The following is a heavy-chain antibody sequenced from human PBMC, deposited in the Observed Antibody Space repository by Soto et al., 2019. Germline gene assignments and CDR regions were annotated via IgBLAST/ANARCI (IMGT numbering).Heavy chain of an antibody. CDR2: IYYSGST. CDR3: ARASMVRGVTVWFDP. CDR1: GGSISSYY. Sequence: SETLSLTCTVSGGSISSYYWSWIRQPPGKGLEWIGYIYYSGSTNYNPSLKSRVTISVDTSKNQFSLKLSSVTAADTAVYYCARASMVRGVTVWFDPWGQGTLVTVSS. J-gene: IGHJ5*02. D-gene: IGHD3-10*01. V-gene: IGHV4-59*01.